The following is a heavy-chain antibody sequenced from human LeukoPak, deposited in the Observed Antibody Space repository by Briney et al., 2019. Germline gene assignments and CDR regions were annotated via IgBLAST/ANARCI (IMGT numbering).Heavy chain of an antibody. CDR1: GGSFSGYY. CDR3: AKVKGQQLVRDAFDF. D-gene: IGHD6-13*01. V-gene: IGHV4-34*01. Sequence: PSETLSLTCAVYGGSFSGYYWSWIRQPPGKGLEWIGEINHSGSTNYNPSLKSRVTISVDTSKNQFSLKLSSVTAADTAVYYCAKVKGQQLVRDAFDFWGQGTMVIVSS. J-gene: IGHJ3*01. CDR2: INHSGST.